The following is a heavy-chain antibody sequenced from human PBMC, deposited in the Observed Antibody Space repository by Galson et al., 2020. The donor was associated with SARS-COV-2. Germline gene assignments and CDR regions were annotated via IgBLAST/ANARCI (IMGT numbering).Heavy chain of an antibody. CDR1: GGSISSGGYY. J-gene: IGHJ5*02. CDR2: IYYSGST. CDR3: ARGRFLEWLQDLYWFDP. D-gene: IGHD3-3*01. Sequence: SETLSLTCTVSGGSISSGGYYWSWIRQHPGKGLEWIGYIYYSGSTYYNPSLKSRVTISVDTSKNQFSLKLSSVTAADTAVYYCARGRFLEWLQDLYWFDPWGQGTLVTVSS. V-gene: IGHV4-31*03.